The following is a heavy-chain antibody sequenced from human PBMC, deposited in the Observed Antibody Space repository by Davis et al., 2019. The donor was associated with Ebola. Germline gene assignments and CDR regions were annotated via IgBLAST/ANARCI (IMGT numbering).Heavy chain of an antibody. Sequence: GESLKISCKGSGYSFTSYWIGWVRQMPGKGLEWMGIIYPGDSDTRYSPSFQGQVTISADKSISTAYLQWSSLKASDTAMYYCARWGAGYYDSSGYSSYYYYGMDVWGQGTTVTVSS. CDR3: ARWGAGYYDSSGYSSYYYYGMDV. D-gene: IGHD3-22*01. CDR1: GYSFTSYW. J-gene: IGHJ6*02. V-gene: IGHV5-51*01. CDR2: IYPGDSDT.